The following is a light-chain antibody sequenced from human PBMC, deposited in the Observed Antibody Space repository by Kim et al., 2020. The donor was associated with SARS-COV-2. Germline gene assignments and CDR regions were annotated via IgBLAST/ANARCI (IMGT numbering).Light chain of an antibody. CDR3: QQRYNWPIT. J-gene: IGKJ5*01. Sequence: LSPEERATLSCRASQSVSSYLAWYQQKPGQAPRLLIYDASNRATGIPARFNGSGSGTDFTLTISSLEPEDFAVYYCQQRYNWPITFGQGTRLEIK. CDR1: QSVSSY. CDR2: DAS. V-gene: IGKV3-11*01.